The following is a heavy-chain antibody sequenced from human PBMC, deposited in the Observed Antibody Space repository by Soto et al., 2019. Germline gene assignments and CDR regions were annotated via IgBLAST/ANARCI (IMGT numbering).Heavy chain of an antibody. CDR2: ISSSSSTI. V-gene: IGHV3-48*01. Sequence: GSLRLSCAASGFTFSSYSMNWVRQAPGKGLEWVSYISSSSSTIYYADSVKGRFTISRDNAKNSLYLQMNSLRAEDTAVYYYHTSRLVIGSSSWDDFDYWGQGTLVTVSS. CDR3: HTSRLVIGSSSWDDFDY. D-gene: IGHD6-13*01. CDR1: GFTFSSYS. J-gene: IGHJ4*02.